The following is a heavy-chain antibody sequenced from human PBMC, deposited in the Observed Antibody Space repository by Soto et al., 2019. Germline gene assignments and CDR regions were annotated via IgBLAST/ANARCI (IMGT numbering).Heavy chain of an antibody. CDR1: GFIFSDYS. CDR3: ARDSSGRQYYGMDV. J-gene: IGHJ6*02. Sequence: VGSLRLSCTPSGFIFSDYSMNWVRQAPGKGLEWISYITTTSSTMYYADSVKGRFTISRDNAKNSLYLQMNSLRDEDTAVYYCARDSSGRQYYGMDVWGQGTTVTF. D-gene: IGHD3-22*01. CDR2: ITTTSSTM. V-gene: IGHV3-48*02.